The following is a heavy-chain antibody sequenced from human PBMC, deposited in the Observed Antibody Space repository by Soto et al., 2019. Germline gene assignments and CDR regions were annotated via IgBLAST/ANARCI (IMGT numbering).Heavy chain of an antibody. CDR3: ARVSDYYFSSGAPADNYSVTVL. CDR2: IIPIFGTA. D-gene: IGHD3-22*01. Sequence: GASVKVSCKASGGTFSSYAISWVRQAPGQGLEWMGGIIPIFGTANYAQKFQGRVTITADKSTSTAYMELSSLRSEDTAVYYCARVSDYYFSSGAPADNYSVTVLWGHGTTVT. V-gene: IGHV1-69*06. CDR1: GGTFSSYA. J-gene: IGHJ6*02.